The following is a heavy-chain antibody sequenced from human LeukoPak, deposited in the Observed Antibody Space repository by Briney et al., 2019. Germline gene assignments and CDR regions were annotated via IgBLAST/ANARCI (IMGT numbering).Heavy chain of an antibody. D-gene: IGHD2-2*02. J-gene: IGHJ5*02. CDR3: AKARGGIVVVPAAIRFDP. CDR2: ISGSGGST. V-gene: IGHV3-23*01. Sequence: PGGSLRLSXAASGFTFGSYAMSWVRQSPGKGLEWISAISGSGGSTYYADSVKGRFTISRDNSKNTLYLQMNSLIAEDTAVYYCAKARGGIVVVPAAIRFDPWGQGTLVTVSS. CDR1: GFTFGSYA.